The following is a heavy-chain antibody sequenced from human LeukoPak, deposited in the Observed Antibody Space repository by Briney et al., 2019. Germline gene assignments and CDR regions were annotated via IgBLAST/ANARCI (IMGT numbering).Heavy chain of an antibody. CDR2: ISTSGRAT. Sequence: AGGSLRLSCAASGFAFSTYAMTWVRQAPEKGLQWVSTISTSGRATYCADSVEGRFTISRDNSKNTLYLQMNSLRADDTAVYYCAKARGSSVYEQFDYWGQGTQVTVSP. J-gene: IGHJ4*02. CDR3: AKARGSSVYEQFDY. CDR1: GFAFSTYA. D-gene: IGHD5/OR15-5a*01. V-gene: IGHV3-23*01.